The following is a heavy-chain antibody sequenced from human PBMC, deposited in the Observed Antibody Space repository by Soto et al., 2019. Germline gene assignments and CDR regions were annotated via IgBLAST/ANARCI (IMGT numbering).Heavy chain of an antibody. V-gene: IGHV3-13*01. D-gene: IGHD5-12*01. CDR3: ARALPGYRGYDFDY. CDR2: IGTAGDT. J-gene: IGHJ4*02. Sequence: EVQLVESGGGLVQPGGSLRLSCAASGFTFSNYDIHWVRQATGKGLEWVSAIGTAGDTYYSGSVRCRFTIPRENAFSCLYLHRDSLRAEDTAMYFWARALPGYRGYDFDYWGQGTLVTVSS. CDR1: GFTFSNYD.